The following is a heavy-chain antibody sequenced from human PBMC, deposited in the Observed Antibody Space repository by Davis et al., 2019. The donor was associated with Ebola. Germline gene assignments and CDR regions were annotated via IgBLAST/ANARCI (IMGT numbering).Heavy chain of an antibody. J-gene: IGHJ5*02. CDR2: IYYSGST. Sequence: PGGSLRLSCTVSGGSISSYYWSWIRQPPGKGLEWIGYIYYSGSTNYNPSLKSRVTISVDTSKNQFSLKLSSVTAADTAVYYCARYSGGWVRGVPGFDPWGQGTLVTVSS. V-gene: IGHV4-59*01. CDR3: ARYSGGWVRGVPGFDP. CDR1: GGSISSYY. D-gene: IGHD3-10*01.